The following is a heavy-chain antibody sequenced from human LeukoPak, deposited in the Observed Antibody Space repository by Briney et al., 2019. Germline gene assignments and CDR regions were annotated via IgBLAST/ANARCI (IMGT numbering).Heavy chain of an antibody. CDR2: INHSGSP. Sequence: SETRSLTCAVYGGSFSDYYWTWIRQPPGKGLEWIGEINHSGSPNNNPSLKSRVSISFDTSKNQFSLKLTSVTAADTAVYYCARDGLRWYFDLWGRGTLVTVSS. CDR1: GGSFSDYY. D-gene: IGHD2-8*01. J-gene: IGHJ2*01. CDR3: ARDGLRWYFDL. V-gene: IGHV4-34*01.